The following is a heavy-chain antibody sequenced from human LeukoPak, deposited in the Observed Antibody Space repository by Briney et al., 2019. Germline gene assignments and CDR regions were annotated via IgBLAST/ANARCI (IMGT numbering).Heavy chain of an antibody. CDR3: YGESQAPGRAMFDY. CDR2: ISGSGGST. J-gene: IGHJ4*02. Sequence: PGGSLRLSCAASGFTFSSYAMSWVRQAPGKGLEWVSAISGSGGSTYYADSVKGRFTISRDNSKNTLYLQMNSLRAEDTAVYYCYGESQAPGRAMFDYWGQGTLVTVSS. CDR1: GFTFSSYA. D-gene: IGHD3-10*01. V-gene: IGHV3-23*01.